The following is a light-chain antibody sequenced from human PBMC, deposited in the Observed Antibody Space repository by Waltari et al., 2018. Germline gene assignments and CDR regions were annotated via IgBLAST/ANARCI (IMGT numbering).Light chain of an antibody. J-gene: IGKJ2*01. Sequence: DIQLTQSPSYLSASVGDRVTITCRASQTLTTYLNWYQQSPGTAPKFLIYAASNLETGVPSRFSGGGSVTDFTLTISGLQPDDFATYYCQQSKEVPFTFGQGTKLEIK. CDR1: QTLTTY. CDR2: AAS. V-gene: IGKV1-39*01. CDR3: QQSKEVPFT.